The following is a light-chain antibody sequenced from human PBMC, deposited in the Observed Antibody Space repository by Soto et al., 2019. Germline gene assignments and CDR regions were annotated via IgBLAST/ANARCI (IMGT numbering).Light chain of an antibody. CDR1: QSVSSD. V-gene: IGKV3-20*01. J-gene: IGKJ4*01. CDR2: AAS. Sequence: IVLTQSPVTLSLSAGERVTLSCRASQSVSSDLAWYQQKPGQAPRLLSYAASTRATGIPDRVSGSGAGTEFTLTISRLEPEDFEVYYCQQYGDSPLTFGGGTKVDIK. CDR3: QQYGDSPLT.